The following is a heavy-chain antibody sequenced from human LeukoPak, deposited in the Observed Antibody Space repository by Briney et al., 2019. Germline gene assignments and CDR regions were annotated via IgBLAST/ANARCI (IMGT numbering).Heavy chain of an antibody. CDR1: GFMFSDYY. CDR2: ISSSGSTI. D-gene: IGHD2-15*01. J-gene: IGHJ3*02. Sequence: GGSLRLSCAASGFMFSDYYMRWIRQAPGKGLEWVSYISSSGSTIYYADSVKGRFTISRDNAKNSLYLQMNSLRAEDTAVYYCAIDCSGGSCRKHDAFDIWGQGTMVTVSS. V-gene: IGHV3-11*01. CDR3: AIDCSGGSCRKHDAFDI.